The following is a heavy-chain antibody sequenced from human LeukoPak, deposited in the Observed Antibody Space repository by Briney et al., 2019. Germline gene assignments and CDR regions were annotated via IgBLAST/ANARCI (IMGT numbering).Heavy chain of an antibody. CDR1: GYSFTSYW. J-gene: IGHJ4*02. CDR3: ARGTALYCSSTSCYVADY. Sequence: GESLKISCKGSGYSFTSYWIGWVRPMPGKGLEWMGIIYPGDSDTRYSPSFQGQVTISADKSISTAYLQWSSLKASDTAMYYCARGTALYCSSTSCYVADYWGQGTLVTVSS. CDR2: IYPGDSDT. V-gene: IGHV5-51*01. D-gene: IGHD2-2*01.